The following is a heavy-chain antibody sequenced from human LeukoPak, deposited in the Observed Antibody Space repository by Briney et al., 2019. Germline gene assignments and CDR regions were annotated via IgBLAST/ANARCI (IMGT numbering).Heavy chain of an antibody. V-gene: IGHV1-46*01. CDR2: INPSGGST. Sequence: EASVTVSCKASGYTFTSYYMHWVRQAPGQGLEWMGIINPSGGSTSYAQKFQGRVTVTRDTSTSTVYMELSSLRSEDTAVYYCAREAVAAKFDYWGQGTLVTVSS. J-gene: IGHJ4*02. CDR1: GYTFTSYY. CDR3: AREAVAAKFDY. D-gene: IGHD2-15*01.